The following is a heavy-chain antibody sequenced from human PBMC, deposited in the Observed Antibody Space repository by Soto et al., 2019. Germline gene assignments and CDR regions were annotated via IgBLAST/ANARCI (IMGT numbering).Heavy chain of an antibody. J-gene: IGHJ3*02. CDR3: ARAYGARFDI. Sequence: PGESLKISCEGSGYIFTTNWIGWVRQMPGKGLEWMGIIYPADSDTRYSPSFQGQVTISADKSISTAYLQWGSLKASDTAMYYCARAYGARFDIWGQGTRVTVSS. CDR2: IYPADSDT. D-gene: IGHD4-17*01. CDR1: GYIFTTNW. V-gene: IGHV5-51*01.